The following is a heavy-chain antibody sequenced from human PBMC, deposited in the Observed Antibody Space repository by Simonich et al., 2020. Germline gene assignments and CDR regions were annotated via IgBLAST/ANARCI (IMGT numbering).Heavy chain of an antibody. V-gene: IGHV4-38-2*01. Sequence: QVQLQESGPGLVKPSETLSLTCAVSGYSISSGYYWGWIRQPPGKGLEWIGSIYHSGSTSYNPSLKSRVTISLDTSKNQFSLKLSSVTAADTAVYYCARVGYSNYYYYGMDVWGQGTTVTVSS. CDR1: GYSISSGYY. J-gene: IGHJ6*02. CDR3: ARVGYSNYYYYGMDV. CDR2: IYHSGST. D-gene: IGHD6-13*01.